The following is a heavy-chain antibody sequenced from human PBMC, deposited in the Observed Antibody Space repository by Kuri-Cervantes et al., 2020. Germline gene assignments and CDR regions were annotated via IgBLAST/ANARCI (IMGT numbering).Heavy chain of an antibody. D-gene: IGHD5-18*01. CDR1: GGSINSGDYS. V-gene: IGHV4-30-2*01. CDR2: VYHTGST. CDR3: ARAPRRGYGYGTTYYFDY. Sequence: SCAVSGGSINSGDYSWNWIRQPPGMGLEWIGYVYHTGSTYYSPPLKSRATISVDRSKNQFSLRVSFVTAADTAVYYGARAPRRGYGYGTTYYFDYWGQGTLVTVSS. J-gene: IGHJ4*02.